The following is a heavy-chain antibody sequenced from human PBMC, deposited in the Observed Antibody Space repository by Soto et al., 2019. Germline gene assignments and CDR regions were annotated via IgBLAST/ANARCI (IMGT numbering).Heavy chain of an antibody. Sequence: QVQLQQWGAGLLKPSETLSLTCAVYGGSFSGYCWSWIRQPPGKGLEWIGEINHSGSTNYNPSLKSRVTISVDTSKNQFSLKLSSVTAADTAVYYCARGSVLRRPYYYYGMDVWGQGTTVTVSS. CDR3: ARGSVLRRPYYYYGMDV. J-gene: IGHJ6*02. CDR1: GGSFSGYC. D-gene: IGHD6-25*01. CDR2: INHSGST. V-gene: IGHV4-34*01.